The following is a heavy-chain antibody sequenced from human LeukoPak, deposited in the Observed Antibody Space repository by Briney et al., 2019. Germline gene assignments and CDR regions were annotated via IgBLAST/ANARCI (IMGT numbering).Heavy chain of an antibody. CDR1: GFTFSSYG. D-gene: IGHD3-22*01. CDR2: ISYDGSNK. J-gene: IGHJ4*02. CDR3: AKSYYYDSSGYSDY. Sequence: PGRSLRLSCAASGFTFSSYGMHWVRQAPGKGLEWGAVISYDGSNKYYAASVKGRFTISRDNSKNTLYLQMNSLRAEDTAVYYCAKSYYYDSSGYSDYWGQGTLVTVSS. V-gene: IGHV3-30*18.